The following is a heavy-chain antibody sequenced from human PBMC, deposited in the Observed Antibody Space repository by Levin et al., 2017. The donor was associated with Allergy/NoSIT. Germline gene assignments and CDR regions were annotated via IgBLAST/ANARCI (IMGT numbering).Heavy chain of an antibody. CDR3: ARVEVLGYCSGGSCSEGGWFDP. Sequence: SETLSLTCTVSGGSISSGGYYWSWIRQHPGKGLEWIGYIYYSGSTYYNPSLKSRVTISVDTSKNQFSLKLSSVTAADTAVYYCARVEVLGYCSGGSCSEGGWFDPWGQGTLVTVSS. CDR2: IYYSGST. D-gene: IGHD2-15*01. CDR1: GGSISSGGYY. J-gene: IGHJ5*02. V-gene: IGHV4-31*03.